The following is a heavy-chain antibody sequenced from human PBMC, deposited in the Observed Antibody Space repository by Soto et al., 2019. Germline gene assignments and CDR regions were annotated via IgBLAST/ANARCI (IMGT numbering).Heavy chain of an antibody. Sequence: ASVKVSCKASGYTFTGYYMHWVRQAPGQGLEWMGWINPNSGGTNYAQKFQGWVTMARDTSISTAYMELSRLRSDDTAVYYCARAHSSSWYWFDPWGQGTLVTVSS. J-gene: IGHJ5*02. CDR1: GYTFTGYY. CDR2: INPNSGGT. D-gene: IGHD6-13*01. V-gene: IGHV1-2*04. CDR3: ARAHSSSWYWFDP.